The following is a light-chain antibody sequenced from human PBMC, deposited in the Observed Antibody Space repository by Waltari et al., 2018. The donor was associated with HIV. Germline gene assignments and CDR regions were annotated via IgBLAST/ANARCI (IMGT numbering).Light chain of an antibody. Sequence: QSVLTQPPSASGTAGQRVTISCSGTSSNIGSNTVNWYQQLPGTAPKLLIYPNSHRPSGVPDRFSGSKSGTSASLAISGLQSEDEADYYCAAWDDSVNGLVFGGGTKLTV. CDR3: AAWDDSVNGLV. J-gene: IGLJ3*02. CDR1: SSNIGSNT. V-gene: IGLV1-44*01. CDR2: PNS.